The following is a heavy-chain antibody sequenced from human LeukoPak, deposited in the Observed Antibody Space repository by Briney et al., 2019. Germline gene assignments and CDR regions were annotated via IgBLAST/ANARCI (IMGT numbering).Heavy chain of an antibody. CDR3: ARLLAWGSWYFDY. CDR1: GYTFTGYY. D-gene: IGHD7-27*01. CDR2: INPNSGDT. V-gene: IGHV1-2*02. Sequence: ASVXXSCXASGYTFTGYYIYWVRQAPGQGLXCXGYINPNSGDTNYAQKFQGRVTMTRDTPINTAYMELSRLRSDDTAMYYCARLLAWGSWYFDYWGQGTLVTVSS. J-gene: IGHJ4*02.